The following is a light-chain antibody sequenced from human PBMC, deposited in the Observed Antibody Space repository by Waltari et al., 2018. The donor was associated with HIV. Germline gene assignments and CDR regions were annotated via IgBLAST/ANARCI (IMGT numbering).Light chain of an antibody. Sequence: EVVLTQFPATLSLSPGERATLSCRASQSVSNYLAWYQQKPGQAPRLLIYDASTRATGIPARFSGSGSGTDFTLTISSLEPDDFAVYYCQQRTKWPPSFGPGTKVDVK. J-gene: IGKJ3*01. V-gene: IGKV3-11*01. CDR2: DAS. CDR1: QSVSNY. CDR3: QQRTKWPPS.